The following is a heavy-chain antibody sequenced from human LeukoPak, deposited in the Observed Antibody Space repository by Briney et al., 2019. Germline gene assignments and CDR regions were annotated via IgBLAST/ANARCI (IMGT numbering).Heavy chain of an antibody. CDR2: INHSGST. CDR3: ARGPYYGDYEGYFDY. J-gene: IGHJ4*02. CDR1: GGSFSGYY. Sequence: SSETLSLTCAVYGGSFSGYYWSWIRQPPGKGLEWIGEINHSGSTNYNPSLKSRVTISVDTSKNQFSLKLSSVTAADTAVYYCARGPYYGDYEGYFDYWGQGTLVTVSS. V-gene: IGHV4-34*01. D-gene: IGHD4-17*01.